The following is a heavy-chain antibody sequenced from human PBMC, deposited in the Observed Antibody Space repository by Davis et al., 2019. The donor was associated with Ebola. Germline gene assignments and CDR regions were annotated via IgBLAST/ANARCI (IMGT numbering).Heavy chain of an antibody. CDR2: IRSKANSYAT. J-gene: IGHJ5*02. D-gene: IGHD6-19*01. V-gene: IGHV3-73*01. CDR3: ARGGSGWLVYSPFDP. Sequence: GESLKISCAASGFTFSGFAMHWVRQASGKGLEWVGRIRSKANSYATAYAASVKGRFTISRDDSKNTAYLQMNSLKTEDTAVYYCARGGSGWLVYSPFDPWGQGTLVTVSS. CDR1: GFTFSGFA.